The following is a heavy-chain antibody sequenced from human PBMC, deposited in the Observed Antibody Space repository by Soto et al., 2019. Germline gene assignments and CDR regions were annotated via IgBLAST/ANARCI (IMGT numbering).Heavy chain of an antibody. V-gene: IGHV1-69*01. CDR1: GGTFSSYA. J-gene: IGHJ6*02. CDR2: IIPIFGTA. Sequence: QVQLVQSGAEVKKPGSSVNVSCKASGGTFSSYAISWVRQAPGQGLEWMGVIIPIFGTANYAQKFQGRVTITADESTSTAYMELSGRRSEDTAVYYCARGGSGGYSSSWYYYGMDVWGQGNTVTVSS. D-gene: IGHD6-13*01. CDR3: ARGGSGGYSSSWYYYGMDV.